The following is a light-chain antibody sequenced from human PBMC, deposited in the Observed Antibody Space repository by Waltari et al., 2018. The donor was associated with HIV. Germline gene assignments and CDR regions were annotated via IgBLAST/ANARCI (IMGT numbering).Light chain of an antibody. Sequence: QTVVTQEPSFSVSPGGTVTLTCGLSSGSVSTAYYTSWYQQTPGQAPRTLIYSTNTRSSGVPDRFSGSILGNKAALTITGAQADDESDYYCVLYVGSGIYVFGTGTKVTVL. CDR1: SGSVSTAYY. CDR3: VLYVGSGIYV. V-gene: IGLV8-61*01. CDR2: STN. J-gene: IGLJ1*01.